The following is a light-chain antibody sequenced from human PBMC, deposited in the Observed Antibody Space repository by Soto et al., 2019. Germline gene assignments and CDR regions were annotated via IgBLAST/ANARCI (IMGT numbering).Light chain of an antibody. V-gene: IGKV1-27*01. J-gene: IGKJ5*01. CDR2: AAS. Sequence: DIKMYKSPSTLYACVGDPVTVTCLASQSVSGWLAWHQQKPGKVPKLLIYAASTLQSGVPSRFSGSGSGTDFTLTISSLQPEDFATYYRQQYNNWPPITFGQVTRLEI. CDR1: QSVSGW. CDR3: QQYNNWPPIT.